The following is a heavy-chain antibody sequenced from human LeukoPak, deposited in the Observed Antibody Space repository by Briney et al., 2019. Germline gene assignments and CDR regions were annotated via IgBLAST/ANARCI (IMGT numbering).Heavy chain of an antibody. D-gene: IGHD6-13*01. CDR1: GFTFSSYG. CDR3: AKDWGSSSWFPNYYFDY. CDR2: ISYDGSNK. V-gene: IGHV3-30*18. Sequence: GGSLRLSCAASGFTFSSYGMHWVRQAPGKGLEWVAVISYDGSNKYYADSVKGRFTISRDNSKNTLYLQMNSLRAEDTAVYYYAKDWGSSSWFPNYYFDYWGQGTLVTVSS. J-gene: IGHJ4*02.